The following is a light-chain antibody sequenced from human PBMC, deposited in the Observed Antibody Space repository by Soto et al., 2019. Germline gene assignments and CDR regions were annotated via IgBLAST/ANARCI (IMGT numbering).Light chain of an antibody. CDR3: MQALQTPWT. Sequence: DIVMTQSPLSLPVTPGEPASISCRSSQSLLHSNGYNYLDWYLQKPGQSPQLLIYLGSNRASGVPDRFSGSGSGTDFTLKISRVEAXXVGVYYCMQALQTPWTFGQGTKVEIK. CDR1: QSLLHSNGYNY. J-gene: IGKJ1*01. CDR2: LGS. V-gene: IGKV2-28*01.